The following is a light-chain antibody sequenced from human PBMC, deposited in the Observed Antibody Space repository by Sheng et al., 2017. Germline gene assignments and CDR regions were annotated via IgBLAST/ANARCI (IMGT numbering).Light chain of an antibody. Sequence: DIQMTQSPSSLSASVGDRVTITCRASQNIAKYLNWYQQKPGKAPKVLIYGASSLESGVPSRFSGSGSGTDFSLTISSLQPEDFATYYCQQCYGSPITFGLGTRLDIQ. CDR1: QNIAKY. CDR2: GAS. CDR3: QQCYGSPIT. J-gene: IGKJ5*01. V-gene: IGKV1-39*01.